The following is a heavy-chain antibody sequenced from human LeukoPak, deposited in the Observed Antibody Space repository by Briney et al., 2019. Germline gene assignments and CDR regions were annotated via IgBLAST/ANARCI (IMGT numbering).Heavy chain of an antibody. CDR1: GYTFT. CDR3: ARRVATAPYYYYYYYMDV. CDR2: INPSGGST. Sequence: GASVKVSCKASGYTFTIHWVRQAPGQGLEWMGIINPSGGSTSYAQKFQGRVTMTRDMSTSTVYMELSSLRSEDTAVYYCARRVATAPYYYYYYYMDVWGKGTTVTISS. V-gene: IGHV1-46*01. J-gene: IGHJ6*03. D-gene: IGHD5-12*01.